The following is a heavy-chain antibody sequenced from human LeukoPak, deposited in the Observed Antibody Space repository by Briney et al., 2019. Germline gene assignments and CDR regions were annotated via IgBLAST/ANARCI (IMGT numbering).Heavy chain of an antibody. J-gene: IGHJ5*02. V-gene: IGHV4-59*08. CDR2: IYYSGST. CDR3: ARHVRDYDILTGYYTSWFDP. Sequence: PSETLSLTCTVSGGSISSYYWSWIRHPPGKGLEWIGYIYYSGSTNYNPSLKSRVPISVDTSKNQFSLKLSSVTAADTAVYYCARHVRDYDILTGYYTSWFDPWGQGTLVTVSS. D-gene: IGHD3-9*01. CDR1: GGSISSYY.